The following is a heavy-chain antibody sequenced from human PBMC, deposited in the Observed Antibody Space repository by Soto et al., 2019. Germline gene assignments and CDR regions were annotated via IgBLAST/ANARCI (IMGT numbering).Heavy chain of an antibody. CDR2: IYSGGSTK. V-gene: IGHV3-53*05. CDR3: ARTTTVAGTPEFDN. D-gene: IGHD6-19*01. Sequence: PGGSLRLSCAASGFTVSSNYMSWVRQAPGKGLEWVSVIYSGGSTKYNADSVKGRFTISRDNSNNTLYLQLNSLRPDDTAVYYCARTTTVAGTPEFDNWGQGALVTVSS. J-gene: IGHJ4*02. CDR1: GFTVSSNY.